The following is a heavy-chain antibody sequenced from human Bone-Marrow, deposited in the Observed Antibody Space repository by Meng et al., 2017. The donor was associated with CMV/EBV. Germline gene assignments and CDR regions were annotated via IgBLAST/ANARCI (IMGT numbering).Heavy chain of an antibody. D-gene: IGHD3-10*01. Sequence: KVSCKGSGYSFTSYWIGWVRQMPGKGLEWMGIIYPCDSDTKYSPYFQGQVTISADKSISTAYLQWSSLKASDTAMYYCARGLVVRGPIDYWGQGTLVTVSS. J-gene: IGHJ4*02. V-gene: IGHV5-51*01. CDR3: ARGLVVRGPIDY. CDR2: IYPCDSDT. CDR1: GYSFTSYW.